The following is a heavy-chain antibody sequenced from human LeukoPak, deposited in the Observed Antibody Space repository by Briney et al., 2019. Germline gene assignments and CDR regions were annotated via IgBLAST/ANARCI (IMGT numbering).Heavy chain of an antibody. Sequence: ASVKVSCKASGYSFTSYDINWVRQATGQGLEWMGWMNPNSGDTGYAQKFQGRVTITRNTSISTAYMELSSLRSEDTAVYYCARVTPRRAKSSGWYYFDYWGQGTLVTVSS. V-gene: IGHV1-8*01. CDR1: GYSFTSYD. J-gene: IGHJ4*02. CDR3: ARVTPRRAKSSGWYYFDY. CDR2: MNPNSGDT. D-gene: IGHD6-19*01.